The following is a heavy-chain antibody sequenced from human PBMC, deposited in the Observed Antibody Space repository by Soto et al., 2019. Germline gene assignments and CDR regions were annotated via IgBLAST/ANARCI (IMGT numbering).Heavy chain of an antibody. CDR3: ARQQYSSSWYFDY. J-gene: IGHJ4*02. V-gene: IGHV4-39*01. D-gene: IGHD6-13*01. Sequence: SETLSLTCTVSGGSISSSSYYWGWIRQPPGKGLEWIGSIYYSGSTYYNPSLKSRVTISVDTSKNQFSLKLSSVTAADTAVYYCARQQYSSSWYFDYWGQGTLVTVSS. CDR2: IYYSGST. CDR1: GGSISSSSYY.